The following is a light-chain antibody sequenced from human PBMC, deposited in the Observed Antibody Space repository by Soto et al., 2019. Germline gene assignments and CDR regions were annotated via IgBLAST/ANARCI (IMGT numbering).Light chain of an antibody. CDR2: DAS. Sequence: EIVLTQSPGTLSLSPGERATLSCRASQSINNYLAWYQQKPGQAPRLLIYDASNRATGIPARFSGSGSGTDFTLTISSLEPEDFAVYYCQQRSNRPITFGQGTRLEIK. CDR1: QSINNY. CDR3: QQRSNRPIT. J-gene: IGKJ5*01. V-gene: IGKV3-11*01.